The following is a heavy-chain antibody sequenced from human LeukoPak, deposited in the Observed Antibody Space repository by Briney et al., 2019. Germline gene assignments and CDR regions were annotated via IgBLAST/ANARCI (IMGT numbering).Heavy chain of an antibody. J-gene: IGHJ4*02. D-gene: IGHD6-19*01. CDR2: INPSGGST. CDR3: ARARAGAGLDY. V-gene: IGHV1-46*01. CDR1: GYTFTSYY. Sequence: ASVKVSCKASGYTFTSYYMHWVRQAPGQGLEWMGIINPSGGSTSYAQKFQGRVTVTRDTSTSTVYMELSSLRSEDTAVYYCARARAGAGLDYWGQGTLVTVSS.